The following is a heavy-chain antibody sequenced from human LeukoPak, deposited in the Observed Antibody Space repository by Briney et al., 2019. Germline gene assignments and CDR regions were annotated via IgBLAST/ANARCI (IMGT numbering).Heavy chain of an antibody. CDR2: IRYDGSNK. CDR1: GFTFSSYG. V-gene: IGHV3-30*02. Sequence: SGGSLRLSCAASGFTFSSYGMHWVRQAPGKGLEWVAFIRYDGSNKYYADSVKGRFTISRDNSKNTLYLQMNSLRAEDTAVYYCAKDRRGYSYGYSFIDYWGQGTLVTVSS. D-gene: IGHD5-18*01. J-gene: IGHJ4*02. CDR3: AKDRRGYSYGYSFIDY.